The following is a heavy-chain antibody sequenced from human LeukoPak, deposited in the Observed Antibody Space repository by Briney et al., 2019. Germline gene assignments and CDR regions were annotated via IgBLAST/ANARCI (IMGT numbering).Heavy chain of an antibody. Sequence: ASVKVSCKASGYTFTSYYMHWVRQAPGQGLEWMGIINPSGGSTSYAQKFQGRVTMTRDTSTSTVYMELSSLRSEDTAVYYCARDLQPWFYYYYYGMDVWGQGTTVTVSS. CDR1: GYTFTSYY. CDR3: ARDLQPWFYYYYYGMDV. J-gene: IGHJ6*02. CDR2: INPSGGST. V-gene: IGHV1-46*01. D-gene: IGHD5-18*01.